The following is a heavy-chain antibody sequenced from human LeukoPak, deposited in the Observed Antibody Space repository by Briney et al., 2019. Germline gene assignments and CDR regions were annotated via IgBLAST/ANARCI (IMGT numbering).Heavy chain of an antibody. Sequence: SETLSLTCTVSGGSISNYWWSWIRQPPGKGLEWIGYVFDSGGTNYNPSLKSRVTISVDTSKKQFSLKLSSVTAADAAVYYCARGYSSSWNYFDYWGQGTLVTISS. CDR3: ARGYSSSWNYFDY. D-gene: IGHD6-13*01. J-gene: IGHJ4*02. CDR2: VFDSGGT. CDR1: GGSISNYW. V-gene: IGHV4-59*01.